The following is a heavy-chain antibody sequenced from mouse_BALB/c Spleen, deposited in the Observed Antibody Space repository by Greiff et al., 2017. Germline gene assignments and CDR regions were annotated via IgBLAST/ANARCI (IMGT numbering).Heavy chain of an antibody. Sequence: EVKLVESGGGLVQPGGSLKLSCAASGFTFSSYTMSWVRQTPEKRLEWVAYISNGGGSTNYPDTVKGRFTISRDNAKNTLYLQMSSLKSEDTAMYYCARLQGYYDYDGAYWGQGTLVTVSA. J-gene: IGHJ3*01. CDR2: ISNGGGST. CDR3: ARLQGYYDYDGAY. CDR1: GFTFSSYT. D-gene: IGHD2-4*01. V-gene: IGHV5-12-2*01.